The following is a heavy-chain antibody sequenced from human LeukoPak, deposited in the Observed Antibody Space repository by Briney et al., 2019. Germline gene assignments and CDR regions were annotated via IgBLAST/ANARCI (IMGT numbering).Heavy chain of an antibody. V-gene: IGHV1-2*02. D-gene: IGHD2-15*01. CDR2: INPNSGGT. CDR3: ARAGDIVVVVAATLDY. J-gene: IGHJ4*02. Sequence: ASVKVSCKASGYTFTGYYMHWVRQAPGQGLEWMGWINPNSGGTNYAQKFQGRVTMTRDTSTSTAYMELSRLRSDDTAVYYCARAGDIVVVVAATLDYWGQGTLVTVSS. CDR1: GYTFTGYY.